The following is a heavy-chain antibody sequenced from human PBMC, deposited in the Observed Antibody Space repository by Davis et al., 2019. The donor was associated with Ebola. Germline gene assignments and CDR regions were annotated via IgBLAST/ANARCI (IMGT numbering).Heavy chain of an antibody. CDR1: GLTVSDAW. Sequence: GGSLRLSCAVSGLTVSDAWMGWVRQAPGRGLEPIGRLKSRSDGWTTDYAADMKGRVSISRDQSKNTVSLEVSSLMIEDTAVYFCTTDRGIAIRPLFDWWGQGTLVTVS. V-gene: IGHV3-15*01. J-gene: IGHJ4*02. CDR2: LKSRSDGWTT. D-gene: IGHD2-21*01. CDR3: TTDRGIAIRPLFDW.